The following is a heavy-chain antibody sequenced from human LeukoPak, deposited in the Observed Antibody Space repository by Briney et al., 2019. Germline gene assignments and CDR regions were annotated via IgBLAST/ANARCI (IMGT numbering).Heavy chain of an antibody. CDR2: IYYSGST. CDR1: GGSISSYY. D-gene: IGHD3-10*01. V-gene: IGHV4-59*01. CDR3: ARFRGITMVREDPYFDL. Sequence: KPSETLSLTCTVSGGSISSYYWSWIRQPPGKGLEWIGYIYYSGSTNYNPSLKSRVTISVDTSKNLFSLKLSSVTAADTAVYYCARFRGITMVREDPYFDLWGRGTLVSVSS. J-gene: IGHJ2*01.